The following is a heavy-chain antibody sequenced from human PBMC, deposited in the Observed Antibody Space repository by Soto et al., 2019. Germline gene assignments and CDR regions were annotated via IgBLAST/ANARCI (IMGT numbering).Heavy chain of an antibody. Sequence: GGSLRLSCAASGFTFSSYGMHWVRQAPGKGLEWVAVIWYDGSNKYYADSVKGRFTISRDNSKNTLYLQMNSLRAEDTAVYYCARRTKTVSGGYYYYGMDVWGQGTTVTVSS. V-gene: IGHV3-33*01. J-gene: IGHJ6*02. CDR2: IWYDGSNK. CDR1: GFTFSSYG. D-gene: IGHD3-10*01. CDR3: ARRTKTVSGGYYYYGMDV.